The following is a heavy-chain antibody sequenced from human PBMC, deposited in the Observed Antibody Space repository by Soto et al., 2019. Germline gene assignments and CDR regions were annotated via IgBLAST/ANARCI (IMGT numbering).Heavy chain of an antibody. D-gene: IGHD6-19*01. V-gene: IGHV3-23*01. Sequence: GGSHRLSSTTSGLTCISYAMNWVRQATGKGLEWVSVISGSGGSTYYADSVKGRFTISRDNTKNTLYLQMNSLRTEDTAIYYCASRSSGWYVDYWGQETLLTVSS. J-gene: IGHJ4*02. CDR2: ISGSGGST. CDR1: GLTCISYA. CDR3: ASRSSGWYVDY.